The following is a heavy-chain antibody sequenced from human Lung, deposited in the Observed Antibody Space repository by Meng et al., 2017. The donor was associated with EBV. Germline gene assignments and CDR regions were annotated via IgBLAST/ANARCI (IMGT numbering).Heavy chain of an antibody. D-gene: IGHD4-23*01. CDR2: NYFSGIT. CDR3: ARGADEYGGNAFDF. J-gene: IGHJ4*02. V-gene: IGHV4-31*11. CDR1: CASISSAYNA. Sequence: QVQRQPWGARLVEPSETLVLPCVFYCASISSAYNAMTLIRQPPGRGLEWIGYNYFSGITYYHPSLQSRLTISADTSKNQFSLMQTSLTAADTAVDYCARGADEYGGNAFDFWDQGALVTVSS.